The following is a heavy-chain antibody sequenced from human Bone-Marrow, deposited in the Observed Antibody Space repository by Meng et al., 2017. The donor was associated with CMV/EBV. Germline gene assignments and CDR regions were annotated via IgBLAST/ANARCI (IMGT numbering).Heavy chain of an antibody. D-gene: IGHD6-13*01. V-gene: IGHV3-21*01. CDR1: GFTFSSYS. CDR2: ISGSSSYI. CDR3: ARDPGSSWYTYYYYGMDV. J-gene: IGHJ6*02. Sequence: GESLKISCAASGFTFSSYSMNWVRQAPGKGLEWVSSISGSSSYIYYADSVKGRFTISRDNAKNSLYLQMNSLRAEDTAVYYCARDPGSSWYTYYYYGMDVWGQGTTVTVSS.